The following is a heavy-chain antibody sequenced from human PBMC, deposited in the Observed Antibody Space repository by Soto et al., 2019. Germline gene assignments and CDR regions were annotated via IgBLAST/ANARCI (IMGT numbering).Heavy chain of an antibody. CDR3: AKRVAYSSSSAYLDY. D-gene: IGHD6-6*01. J-gene: IGHJ4*02. Sequence: GGSLRLSCAASGFTFSSYGMKWVRKPPGKGLEWVSSISDTGGNTFYTDSVKGRFTISRDNSKNTLYLQMNNLIADDTAVYYCAKRVAYSSSSAYLDYWGPGNLVTVSS. CDR2: ISDTGGNT. V-gene: IGHV3-23*01. CDR1: GFTFSSYG.